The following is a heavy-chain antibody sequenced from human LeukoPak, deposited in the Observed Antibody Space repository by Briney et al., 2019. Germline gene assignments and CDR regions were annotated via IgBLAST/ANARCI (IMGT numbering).Heavy chain of an antibody. CDR1: GYTFTSYY. V-gene: IGHV1-46*01. CDR3: AREPRYGGALYYFDY. J-gene: IGHJ4*02. Sequence: ASVKVSCKASGYTFTSYYMHWVRQAPGQGLEWMGIINPSGGSPSYAQKFQGRVTMTRDTSTSTVYMELSSLRSEDTAVYYCAREPRYGGALYYFDYWGQGTLVTVSS. D-gene: IGHD4-23*01. CDR2: INPSGGSP.